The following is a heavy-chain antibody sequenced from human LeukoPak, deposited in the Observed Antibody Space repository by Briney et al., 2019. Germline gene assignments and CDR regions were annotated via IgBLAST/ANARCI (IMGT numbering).Heavy chain of an antibody. Sequence: SSETLSLTCTVSGASVSSGSYYWSWIRQPPGKGLEWIGYFYYSGSTNYNPSLKSRVTISVDTSKNQFSLKLSSVTAADTAVYYCARGSRGYSYGWGQGTLVTVSS. J-gene: IGHJ4*02. CDR3: ARGSRGYSYG. CDR1: GASVSSGSYY. V-gene: IGHV4-61*01. D-gene: IGHD5-18*01. CDR2: FYYSGST.